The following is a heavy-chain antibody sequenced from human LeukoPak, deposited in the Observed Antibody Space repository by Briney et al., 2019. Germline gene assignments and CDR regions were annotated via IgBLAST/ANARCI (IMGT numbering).Heavy chain of an antibody. J-gene: IGHJ6*03. D-gene: IGHD6-13*01. CDR1: GGSISSYY. CDR3: ARLSSSWPHYYYYMDV. CDR2: IYTSGST. Sequence: PSETLSLTCTVSGGSISSYYWSWIRQPAGKGLEWIGRIYTSGSTNYNPSLKSRVTMSVDTSKNQFSLKLSSVTAADTAVYYCARLSSSWPHYYYYMDVWGKGTTVTVSS. V-gene: IGHV4-4*07.